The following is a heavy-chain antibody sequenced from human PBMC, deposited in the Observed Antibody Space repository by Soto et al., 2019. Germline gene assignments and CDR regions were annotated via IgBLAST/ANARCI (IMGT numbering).Heavy chain of an antibody. CDR2: LYYGRSA. CDR3: ALRSMAVVPEY. J-gene: IGHJ4*02. Sequence: QVQLQESGPGLVKPSETLSLTCAVSGDSISSYYCMWIRQPPGKGLESIGYLYYGRSANYNPSRMIRVTLSVDTSTNQCSLTLSSMTAADTAVYYCALRSMAVVPEYWGQGTLVTVSS. D-gene: IGHD3-22*01. V-gene: IGHV4-59*01. CDR1: GDSISSYY.